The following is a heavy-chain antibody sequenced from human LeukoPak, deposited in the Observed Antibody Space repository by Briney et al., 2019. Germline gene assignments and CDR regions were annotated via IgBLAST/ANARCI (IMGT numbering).Heavy chain of an antibody. CDR1: GASISSDGYS. D-gene: IGHD6-13*01. V-gene: IGHV4-30-4*07. CDR2: IYSSGST. J-gene: IGHJ5*02. Sequence: PSETLSLTCAVSGASISSDGYSWSWIRQPPGKGLECIGYIYSSGSTYYNPSLKSRVTMSVDTSKNQFSLKLSSVTAADTAVYYCARVIAAAGPHTRRWFDPWGQGTLVTVSS. CDR3: ARVIAAAGPHTRRWFDP.